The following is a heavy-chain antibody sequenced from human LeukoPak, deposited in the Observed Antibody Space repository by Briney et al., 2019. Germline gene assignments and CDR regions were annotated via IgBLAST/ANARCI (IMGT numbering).Heavy chain of an antibody. CDR2: ISYDVNEK. Sequence: GRSLRLSCAASGFTFSSYGMHWVRQAPGKGLEWVAVISYDVNEKYYVDSVKGRFTISRDNCENTLYLQTNSLRAEDTAVYYCAKDGGTSGYYAGFVDYWGQGTMVTVSS. D-gene: IGHD3-22*01. CDR1: GFTFSSYG. V-gene: IGHV3-30*18. CDR3: AKDGGTSGYYAGFVDY. J-gene: IGHJ4*02.